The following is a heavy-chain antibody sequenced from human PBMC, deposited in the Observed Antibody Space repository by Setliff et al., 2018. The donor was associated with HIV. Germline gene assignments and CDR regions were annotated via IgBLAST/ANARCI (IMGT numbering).Heavy chain of an antibody. CDR2: INHTGST. J-gene: IGHJ6*03. Sequence: SETLSLTCAVFGESVSGYYWSWIRQPPGKGLEWIGEINHTGSTNYNPSLKSRVTISVDMSKNQFSLKLSSVTAADTAVYYCARGRKRDGYNFYYYYMDVWDKGTTVTVSS. V-gene: IGHV4-34*01. D-gene: IGHD5-12*01. CDR3: ARGRKRDGYNFYYYYMDV. CDR1: GESVSGYY.